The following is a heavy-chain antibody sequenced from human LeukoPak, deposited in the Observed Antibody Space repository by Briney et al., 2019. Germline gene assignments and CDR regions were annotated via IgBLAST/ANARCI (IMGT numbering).Heavy chain of an antibody. CDR3: ARELGTVTSYYYYYMDV. V-gene: IGHV3-30*03. CDR1: GFTFSSYG. D-gene: IGHD4-11*01. CDR2: ISSDEINK. Sequence: GRSLRLSCAASGFTFSSYGIHWVRQAPGKGLQWVAAISSDEINKYYADSVKGRFTISRDNSKNTLYLQMNSLRPEDTAVYYCARELGTVTSYYYYYMDVWGKGTTVTVSS. J-gene: IGHJ6*03.